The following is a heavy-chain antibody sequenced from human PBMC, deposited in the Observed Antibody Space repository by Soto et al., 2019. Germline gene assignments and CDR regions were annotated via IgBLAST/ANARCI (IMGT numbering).Heavy chain of an antibody. J-gene: IGHJ4*02. D-gene: IGHD1-7*01. V-gene: IGHV4-34*01. CDR2: INHSAST. CDR3: ARGARLELPPGYFDY. CDR1: GGSFSGYY. Sequence: SETLSFTCAVGGGSFSGYYWNWMRQPPGKGLEWSGEINHSASTNYNPSLKSRVTISVDTSKNQFSLKLGSVTAADTAVYYCARGARLELPPGYFDYWRQGTLVTVSS.